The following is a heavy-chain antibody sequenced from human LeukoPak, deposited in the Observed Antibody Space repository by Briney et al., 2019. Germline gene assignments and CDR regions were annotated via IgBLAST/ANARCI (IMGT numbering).Heavy chain of an antibody. CDR1: GFTFSSYS. V-gene: IGHV3-21*01. CDR2: ISSSSSYI. J-gene: IGHJ4*02. CDR3: AREIRKQQLVVDY. D-gene: IGHD6-13*01. Sequence: GGSLRLSCAASGFTFSSYSMNWVRQAPGKGLEWVSSISSSSSYIYCADSVKGRFTISRDNAKNSLYLQMNSLRAEDTAVYYCAREIRKQQLVVDYWGQGTLVTVSS.